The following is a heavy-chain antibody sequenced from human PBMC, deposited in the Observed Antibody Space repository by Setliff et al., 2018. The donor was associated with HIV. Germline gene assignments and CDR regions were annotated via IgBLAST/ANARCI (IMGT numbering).Heavy chain of an antibody. CDR3: ASRWGSYYDTNGHPFDY. CDR2: MYHSGST. V-gene: IGHV4-38-2*01. J-gene: IGHJ4*02. CDR1: GHSIRSGYY. Sequence: SETLSLTCSVSGHSIRSGYYRGWIRQPPGKGLEWIGTMYHSGSTYYNPSLQGRVTMFFDTSEDHSSLRLSSVTAADTAVYYCASRWGSYYDTNGHPFDYWGQGTLVTVSS. D-gene: IGHD3-22*01.